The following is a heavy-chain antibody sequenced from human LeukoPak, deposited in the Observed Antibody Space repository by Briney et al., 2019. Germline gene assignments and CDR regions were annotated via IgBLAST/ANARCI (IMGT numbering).Heavy chain of an antibody. V-gene: IGHV1-24*01. CDR1: GYTLTELS. J-gene: IGHJ5*02. Sequence: ASAKVSCKVSGYTLTELSMHWVRQAPGKGLEWMGGFDPEDGETIYAQKFQGRVTMTEDTSTDTAYMELSSLRSEDTAVYYCATAHSWYNWFDPWGQGTLVTVSS. CDR3: ATAHSWYNWFDP. D-gene: IGHD6-13*01. CDR2: FDPEDGET.